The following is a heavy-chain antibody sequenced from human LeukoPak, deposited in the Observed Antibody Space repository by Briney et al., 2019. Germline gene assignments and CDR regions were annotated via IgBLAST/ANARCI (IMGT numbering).Heavy chain of an antibody. CDR1: VFSFSIHG. CDR3: ARAPSNSRIWTPFDY. J-gene: IGHJ4*02. Sequence: GGSLRLSCAPSVFSFSIHGMHGVRHAPGKGRVWVAVIWEDETDKNYTDSVKGRFTLSRDNSKHTLYLQVNSQRSEDTPMYYCARAPSNSRIWTPFDYWGQGTLVTVSS. V-gene: IGHV3-33*01. D-gene: IGHD2/OR15-2a*01. CDR2: IWEDETDK.